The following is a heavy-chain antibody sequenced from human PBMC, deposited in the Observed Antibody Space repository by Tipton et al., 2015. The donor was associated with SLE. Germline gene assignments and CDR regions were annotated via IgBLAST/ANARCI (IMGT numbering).Heavy chain of an antibody. CDR3: ARDPMTTVTRDAFDI. CDR2: ISYDGSNK. V-gene: IGHV3-30*04. J-gene: IGHJ3*02. CDR1: GFTFSSYA. D-gene: IGHD4-17*01. Sequence: SLRLSCAASGFTFSSYAMHWVRQDPGKGLEWVAVISYDGSNKYYADSVKGRFTISRDNSKNTLYLQMNSLRAEDTAVYYCARDPMTTVTRDAFDIWGQGTMVTVSS.